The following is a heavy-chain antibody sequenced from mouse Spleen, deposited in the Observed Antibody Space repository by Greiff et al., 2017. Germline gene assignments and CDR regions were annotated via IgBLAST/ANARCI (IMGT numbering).Heavy chain of an antibody. J-gene: IGHJ3*01. V-gene: IGHV1-76*01. D-gene: IGHD1-1*01. Sequence: LQESGAELVRPGASVKLSCKASGYTFTDYYINWVKQRPGQGLEWIARIYPGSGNTYYNEKFKGKATLTAEKSSSTAYMQLSSLTSEDSAVYFCARKRGYYYDGSLAYWGQGTLVTVSA. CDR2: IYPGSGNT. CDR1: GYTFTDYY. CDR3: ARKRGYYYDGSLAY.